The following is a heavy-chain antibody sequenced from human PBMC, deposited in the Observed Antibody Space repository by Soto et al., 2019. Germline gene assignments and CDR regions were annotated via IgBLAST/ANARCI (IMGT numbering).Heavy chain of an antibody. D-gene: IGHD3-9*01. V-gene: IGHV2-5*02. J-gene: IGHJ4*02. CDR1: GFSLNTRGVG. CDR2: ISWDGEK. CDR3: AHRRADLLTGNYYFDY. Sequence: QITLKESGPTLVKPTQTLTLTCTFSGFSLNTRGVGVGWMRQPPGKALEWLALISWDGEKGYSPSLKSRLTITNDTSENHVAITMTNIALVHPATYHCAHRRADLLTGNYYFDYWGQGTLVTVSS.